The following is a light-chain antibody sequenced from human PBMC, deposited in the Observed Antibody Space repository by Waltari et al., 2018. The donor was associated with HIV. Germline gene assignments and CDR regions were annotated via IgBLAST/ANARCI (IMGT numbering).Light chain of an antibody. V-gene: IGKV3-15*01. CDR1: QSVSSN. CDR3: QHYNNWPPMYT. Sequence: EIVMTQSPATLSVSPGERATLSCRASQSVSSNLAWYQQKPGQAPRLLISGASTRATGIPARFSGSGSGTEFTLTISSLQSEDVAVYYCQHYNNWPPMYTFGQGTKLEIK. J-gene: IGKJ2*01. CDR2: GAS.